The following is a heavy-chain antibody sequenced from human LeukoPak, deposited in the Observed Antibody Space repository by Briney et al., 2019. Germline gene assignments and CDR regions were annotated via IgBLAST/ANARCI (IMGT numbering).Heavy chain of an antibody. CDR3: ARNLPGLHTAVDY. J-gene: IGHJ4*02. CDR2: INPNSGGT. Sequence: ASVKVSCKASGYTFTSYGISWVRQAPGQGLEWMGWINPNSGGTNYAQKFQGRVTMTRDTSISTAYMELSRLRSDDTALYYCARNLPGLHTAVDYWGQGTLVTVSS. V-gene: IGHV1-2*02. D-gene: IGHD5-18*01. CDR1: GYTFTSYG.